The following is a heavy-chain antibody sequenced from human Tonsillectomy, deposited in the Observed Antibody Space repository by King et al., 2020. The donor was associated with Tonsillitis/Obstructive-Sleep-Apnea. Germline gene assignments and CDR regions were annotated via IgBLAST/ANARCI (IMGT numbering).Heavy chain of an antibody. Sequence: DVQLVESGGGVVQPGGSLRLSCATSGFTFDDYTMHLVRQAPGKGLEGGSSITPAFGSTFYAEFGKGRFTIPRDNSKNSLYVQMNSLRTEDTALYYCAKERLRNFDGWGQGTLVTVSS. CDR3: AKERLRNFDG. V-gene: IGHV3-43*01. D-gene: IGHD2-21*02. CDR2: ITPAFGST. J-gene: IGHJ4*02. CDR1: GFTFDDYT.